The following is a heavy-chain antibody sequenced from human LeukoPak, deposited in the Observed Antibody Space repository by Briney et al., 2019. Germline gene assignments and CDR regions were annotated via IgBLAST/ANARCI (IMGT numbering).Heavy chain of an antibody. J-gene: IGHJ4*02. CDR1: GFTFSSSG. CDR3: VKEYCSNSVCHSLDY. D-gene: IGHD2-8*01. V-gene: IGHV3-30*18. Sequence: SGGSLRLSCAASGFTFSSSGMHWVRQAPGKGLEWVAVISYDGSNKYYADSVKGRFTFSRDNSKNTLYLQMNSLRAEDTAVYYCVKEYCSNSVCHSLDYWGQGTLVTVSS. CDR2: ISYDGSNK.